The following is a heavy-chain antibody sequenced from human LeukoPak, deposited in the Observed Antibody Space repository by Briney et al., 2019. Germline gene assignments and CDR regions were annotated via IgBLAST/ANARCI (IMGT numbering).Heavy chain of an antibody. CDR3: AKDLAGSRNDFDG. V-gene: IGHV3-30*02. CDR1: GFTFNSFG. D-gene: IGHD3-3*02. CDR2: IRYGRSNK. Sequence: GGSLTLSCSASGFTFNSFGMHWDAPAPGKGLEGGAFIRYGRSNKYYEHSVRGPFTISRDKSKNTLDLQMHSLGAEDAAVCECAKDLAGSRNDFDGWGTGALVTV. J-gene: IGHJ4*02.